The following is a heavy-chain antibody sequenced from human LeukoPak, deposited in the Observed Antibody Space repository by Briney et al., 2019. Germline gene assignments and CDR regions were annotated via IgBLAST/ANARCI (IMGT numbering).Heavy chain of an antibody. Sequence: SETLSLTCTVSGGSISSSSYYWGWIRQPPGEGLEWIGSIYYSGSTYYNPSLKSRVTISVDTSKNQFSLKLSSVTAADTAVYYCARVPGYSYGHDAFDIWGQGTMVTVSS. D-gene: IGHD5-18*01. CDR1: GGSISSSSYY. J-gene: IGHJ3*02. CDR2: IYYSGST. V-gene: IGHV4-39*07. CDR3: ARVPGYSYGHDAFDI.